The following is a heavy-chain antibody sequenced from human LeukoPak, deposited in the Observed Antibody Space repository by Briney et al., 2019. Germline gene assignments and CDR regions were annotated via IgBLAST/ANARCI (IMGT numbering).Heavy chain of an antibody. CDR3: ARTVTTQGNAFDI. J-gene: IGHJ3*02. V-gene: IGHV5-51*01. CDR2: IYPGDSDT. Sequence: GESLKISFKGSGYSFTSYWIGWVRQMPGKGLEWMGIIYPGDSDTRYSPSFQGQVTISADKSISTAYLQWSSLKASDTAMYYCARTVTTQGNAFDIWGQGTMVTVSS. D-gene: IGHD4-17*01. CDR1: GYSFTSYW.